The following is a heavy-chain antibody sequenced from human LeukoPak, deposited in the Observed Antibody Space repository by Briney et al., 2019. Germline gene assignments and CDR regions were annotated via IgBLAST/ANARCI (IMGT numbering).Heavy chain of an antibody. D-gene: IGHD4-17*01. V-gene: IGHV3-30*02. CDR2: IQNDGDNK. Sequence: GGSLRLSCAPSRFTFSSHGMRWGPAGPREGRERGSLIQNDGDNKNYTDSSKGRFTISRDNSQNTLYLQMNSLRTRDTPLYYCAKRGTVKFYSEYWGQGTLVTVSS. J-gene: IGHJ4*02. CDR1: RFTFSSHG. CDR3: AKRGTVKFYSEY.